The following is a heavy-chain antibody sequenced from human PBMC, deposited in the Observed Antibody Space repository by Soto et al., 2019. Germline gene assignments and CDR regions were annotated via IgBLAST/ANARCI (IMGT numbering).Heavy chain of an antibody. CDR2: ITGSGGST. CDR3: AKSGSTYYSDSSGYTTLDS. V-gene: IGHV3-23*01. Sequence: GGSLRLSCAASGFTFSSYAMSWVRQAPGKGLEWVSAITGSGGSTYYADSVKGRFTISRDNSKNTLYLQMNSLRAEDTAVYYCAKSGSTYYSDSSGYTTLDSWGQGTQVTVSS. J-gene: IGHJ4*02. D-gene: IGHD3-22*01. CDR1: GFTFSSYA.